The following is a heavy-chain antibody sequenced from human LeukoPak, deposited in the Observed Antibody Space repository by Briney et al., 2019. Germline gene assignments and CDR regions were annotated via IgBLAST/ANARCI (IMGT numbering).Heavy chain of an antibody. CDR1: GYTFTGYY. CDR2: INPNSGGT. J-gene: IGHJ4*02. V-gene: IGHV1-2*06. Sequence: ASVKVSCKASGYTFTGYYMHWVRQAPGHGLEWMGRINPNSGGTNYAQKFQGRVTMTRNTSISTGYMELSRLRSDDTAGYYCARDLLVDYWGQGTLVTVSS. D-gene: IGHD2-8*02. CDR3: ARDLLVDY.